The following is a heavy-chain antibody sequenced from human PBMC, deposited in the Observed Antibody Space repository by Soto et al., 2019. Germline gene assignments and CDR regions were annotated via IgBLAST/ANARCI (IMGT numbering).Heavy chain of an antibody. Sequence: NPSETLSLTCAVSGYSISSGYYWGWIRQPPGKGLEWIGSIYHSGSTYYNPSLKSRVTISVDTSKNQFSLKLSSVTAADTAVYCCAREMSFLEWLLYNWFDPWGQGTLVTVSS. CDR2: IYHSGST. D-gene: IGHD3-3*01. CDR1: GYSISSGYY. J-gene: IGHJ5*02. CDR3: AREMSFLEWLLYNWFDP. V-gene: IGHV4-38-2*02.